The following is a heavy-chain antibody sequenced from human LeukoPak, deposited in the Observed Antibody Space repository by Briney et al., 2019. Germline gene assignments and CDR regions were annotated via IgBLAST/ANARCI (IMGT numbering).Heavy chain of an antibody. V-gene: IGHV3-30*18. CDR2: ISYDGSNK. D-gene: IGHD1-26*01. CDR3: AKGDTFSGSSRLDY. Sequence: PGGSLRLSCAASGFTFSSYAMGWARQAPGKGLEWVAVISYDGSNKYYADSVKGRFTISRDNSKNTLYLQMNSLRAEDTAVYYCAKGDTFSGSSRLDYWGQGTLVTVSS. CDR1: GFTFSSYA. J-gene: IGHJ4*02.